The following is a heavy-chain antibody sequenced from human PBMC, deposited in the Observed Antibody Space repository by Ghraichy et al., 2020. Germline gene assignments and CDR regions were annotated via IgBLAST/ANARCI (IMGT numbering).Heavy chain of an antibody. J-gene: IGHJ5*02. CDR2: VLYSGST. D-gene: IGHD6-19*01. Sequence: SETLSLTCTVSGASISSSHDYWGWIRQPPGKGLEWIGSVLYSGSTNCSPSLKSRVTISVDTSKNHFSLNLTSVTAADTAVYYCARHSTGWYDWFDPWGQGTLVTVSS. CDR3: ARHSTGWYDWFDP. V-gene: IGHV4-39*01. CDR1: GASISSSHDY.